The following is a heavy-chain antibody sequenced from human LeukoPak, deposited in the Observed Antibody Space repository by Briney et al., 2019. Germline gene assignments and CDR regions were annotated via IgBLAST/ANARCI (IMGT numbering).Heavy chain of an antibody. CDR3: ARVVYCTGGICQIFAFDT. D-gene: IGHD2-15*01. CDR2: ISSSGSTI. V-gene: IGHV3-48*04. Sequence: GGSLRLSCAAAGFSFSTYSMSWVRQTPGKGLEWVSYISSSGSTIFYADSVKGRFIISRDNAKNSLYLQMNSLRAEDTAVYYCARVVYCTGGICQIFAFDTWGQGTKVTVSS. J-gene: IGHJ3*02. CDR1: GFSFSTYS.